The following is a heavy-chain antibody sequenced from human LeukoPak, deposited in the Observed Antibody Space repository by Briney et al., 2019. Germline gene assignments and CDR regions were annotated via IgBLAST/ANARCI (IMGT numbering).Heavy chain of an antibody. Sequence: SVKVSCKASGGTFSSYAISWVRQAPGQGLEWMGRIIPILGIANYAQKFQGRVTITADKSTSTAYMELSSLRSEDTAVYYCARSYGPGADNIIYYFDYWGQGTLVTVSS. CDR3: ARSYGPGADNIIYYFDY. CDR1: GGTFSSYA. J-gene: IGHJ4*02. D-gene: IGHD3-10*01. V-gene: IGHV1-69*04. CDR2: IIPILGIA.